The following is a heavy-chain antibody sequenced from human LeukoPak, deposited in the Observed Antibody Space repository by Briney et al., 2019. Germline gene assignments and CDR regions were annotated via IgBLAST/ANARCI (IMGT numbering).Heavy chain of an antibody. V-gene: IGHV3-23*01. CDR2: ISGSGGST. D-gene: IGHD3-3*01. CDR1: GFTFSSYA. Sequence: GGSLRLSCAASGFTFSSYAMSWVRQTPGKGLEWVSSISGSGGSTNYADSVTGRFTISRGNSNNTLYLQMNSMRADDTAVYCCAKDGLRFLEWYLGYFDLWGRGTLVTVSS. J-gene: IGHJ2*01. CDR3: AKDGLRFLEWYLGYFDL.